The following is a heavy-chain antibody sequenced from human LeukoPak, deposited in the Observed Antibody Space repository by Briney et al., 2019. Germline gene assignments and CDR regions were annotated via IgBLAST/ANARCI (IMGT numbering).Heavy chain of an antibody. D-gene: IGHD3-22*01. J-gene: IGHJ4*02. CDR2: IDTNTGNP. Sequence: ASVKVSCKGSGYTFTKYAISWVRQAPGQGLEYMGWIDTNTGNPTYAQGFTRRFVFSLDTSVSTAYLQISSLKAEDSAIYFCANCYDSSGFFAYWGQGTLVTVSS. CDR3: ANCYDSSGFFAY. CDR1: GYTFTKYA. V-gene: IGHV7-4-1*02.